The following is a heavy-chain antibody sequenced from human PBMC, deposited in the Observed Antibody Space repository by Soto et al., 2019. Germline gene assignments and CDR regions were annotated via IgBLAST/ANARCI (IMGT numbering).Heavy chain of an antibody. CDR3: ARSRYTSGWWTPPFDY. Sequence: QVQLQESGPGLVKPSESLSLTCAVSGGSISSYYWSWIRQPPGKGLEWIGYIYYSGSTNYNPSLKSRVTISVDTSKNQFSLKLTFGTAADTAVYYCARSRYTSGWWTPPFDYWGQGTLVTVSS. CDR2: IYYSGST. D-gene: IGHD6-19*01. V-gene: IGHV4-59*01. CDR1: GGSISSYY. J-gene: IGHJ4*02.